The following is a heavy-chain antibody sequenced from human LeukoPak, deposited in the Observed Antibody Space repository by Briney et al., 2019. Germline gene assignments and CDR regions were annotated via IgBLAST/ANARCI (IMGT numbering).Heavy chain of an antibody. J-gene: IGHJ3*02. Sequence: GGSLRLSCAASGFTFSGYGMFWVRQAPGKGLEWISSISTGGTYIYYADSVKGRFTISRDNAKNSLYLQMNSLRAEDTAVYYCTKSRSSWSDDTFDMWGQGTMVTVSS. CDR3: TKSRSSWSDDTFDM. CDR2: ISTGGTYI. D-gene: IGHD6-13*01. CDR1: GFTFSGYG. V-gene: IGHV3-21*01.